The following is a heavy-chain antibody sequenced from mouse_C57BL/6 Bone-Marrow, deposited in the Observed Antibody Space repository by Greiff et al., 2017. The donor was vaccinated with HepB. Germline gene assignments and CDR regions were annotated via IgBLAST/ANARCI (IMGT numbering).Heavy chain of an antibody. D-gene: IGHD2-5*01. CDR3: ARSIVTTYFDY. CDR2: IYPRDGST. J-gene: IGHJ2*01. V-gene: IGHV1-85*01. Sequence: VQLVESGPELVKPGASVKLSCKASGYTFTSYYINWVKQRPGQGLEWIGWIYPRDGSTKYNEKFKGKATLTVDTSSSTAYMELHSLTSEDSAVYFCARSIVTTYFDYWGQGTTLTVSS. CDR1: GYTFTSYY.